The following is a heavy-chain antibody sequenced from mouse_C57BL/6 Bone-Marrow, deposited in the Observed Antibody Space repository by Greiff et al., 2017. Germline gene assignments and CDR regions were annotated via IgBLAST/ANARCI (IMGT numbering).Heavy chain of an antibody. CDR2: ISPGRGST. J-gene: IGHJ3*01. CDR1: GYTFTSYW. CDR3: AIKGDFAY. D-gene: IGHD2-13*01. Sequence: VQLQQPGAELVKPGASVKMSCKASGYTFTSYWITWVKQRPGQGLEWIGDISPGRGSTNYNEKFKSKATLTVDTSSSTAYMQRSSLTSEDSAVYYCAIKGDFAYWGQETLVTVSA. V-gene: IGHV1-55*01.